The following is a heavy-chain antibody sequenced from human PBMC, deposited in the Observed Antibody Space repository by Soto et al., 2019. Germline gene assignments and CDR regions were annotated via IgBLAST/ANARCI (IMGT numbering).Heavy chain of an antibody. J-gene: IGHJ4*02. D-gene: IGHD5-18*01. CDR1: GGSLSNYY. Sequence: QVQLQESGPGLVKPSETLSLTCTVSGGSLSNYYWSWIRQPPGKGLEWVGYMFNGGSANYNPSLKSRVALSVDMSQNQFSLKLTSVTAADTAVYYCARHGAIYSNSWYDFDYWGQGTLVTVSS. CDR3: ARHGAIYSNSWYDFDY. CDR2: MFNGGSA. V-gene: IGHV4-59*08.